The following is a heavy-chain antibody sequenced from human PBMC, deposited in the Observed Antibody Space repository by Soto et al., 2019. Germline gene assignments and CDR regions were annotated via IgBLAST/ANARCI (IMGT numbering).Heavy chain of an antibody. Sequence: SETLSLTCTVSGGSISSYYWSWIRQPPGKGLEWIGYIYYSGSTYYNPSLKSRVTISVDTSKNQFSLKLSSVTAADTAVYYCAVEVGDAFDIWGQGTMVTVSS. CDR2: IYYSGST. J-gene: IGHJ3*02. V-gene: IGHV4-59*06. CDR1: GGSISSYY. CDR3: AVEVGDAFDI. D-gene: IGHD1-26*01.